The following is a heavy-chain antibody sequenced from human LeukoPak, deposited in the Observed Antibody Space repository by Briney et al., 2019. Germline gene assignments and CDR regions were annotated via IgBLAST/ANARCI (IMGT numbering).Heavy chain of an antibody. CDR1: GGSISSSNYY. CDR3: ARQWELTKPFDY. CDR2: IHYSGST. J-gene: IGHJ4*02. V-gene: IGHV4-39*07. Sequence: SETLSLTCTVSGGSISSSNYYWAWIRQPPGKGLEWIGNIHYSGSTYYNASLNSRITMSIDTSKNRFSLKLSSVTAADTAVYYCARQWELTKPFDYWGQGTLVTVSS. D-gene: IGHD1-26*01.